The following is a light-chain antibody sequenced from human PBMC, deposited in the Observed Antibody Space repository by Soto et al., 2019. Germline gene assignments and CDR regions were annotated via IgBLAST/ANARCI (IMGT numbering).Light chain of an antibody. CDR3: QQYGSSPWT. Sequence: EMVLTQSPGTLSLSPGERATLSCRASQSVSSSYLAWYQQKPGQAPRLLIYGASSMATGIPDRFSGSGSGTDFTLTISRLEPEEFAVYYCQQYGSSPWTFGQGTKVEI. V-gene: IGKV3-20*01. CDR1: QSVSSSY. CDR2: GAS. J-gene: IGKJ1*01.